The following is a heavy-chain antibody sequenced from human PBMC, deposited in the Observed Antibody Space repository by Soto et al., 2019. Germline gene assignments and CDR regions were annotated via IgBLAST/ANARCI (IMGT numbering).Heavy chain of an antibody. CDR3: VRAAGYSGNDYVYYYGMDV. Sequence: QVQLVESGGGVVQTGRSLRLSCAASGFTFSSYGMHWVRQAPGKGLEWVAVVWYDGGNKYYADSVKGRFTISRDNSKNTLYLQMNSLRDEDTAVYYCVRAAGYSGNDYVYYYGMDVWGQGTTVTVSS. D-gene: IGHD5-12*01. CDR1: GFTFSSYG. CDR2: VWYDGGNK. J-gene: IGHJ6*02. V-gene: IGHV3-33*01.